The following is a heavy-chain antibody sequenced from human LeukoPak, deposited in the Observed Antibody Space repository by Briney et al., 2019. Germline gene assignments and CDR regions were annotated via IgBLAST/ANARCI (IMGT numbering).Heavy chain of an antibody. CDR2: INPNSGGT. CDR1: GYTFTGYY. CDR3: ARMTTTGTTSDY. D-gene: IGHD1-1*01. J-gene: IGHJ4*02. Sequence: ASVKVSCKASGYTFTGYYMHWVRQAPGQGLEWMGWINPNSGGTNYAQKFQGRVTMTRGTSISTAYMELSRLRSDAPAVYYCARMTTTGTTSDYWGQGTLVTVSS. V-gene: IGHV1-2*02.